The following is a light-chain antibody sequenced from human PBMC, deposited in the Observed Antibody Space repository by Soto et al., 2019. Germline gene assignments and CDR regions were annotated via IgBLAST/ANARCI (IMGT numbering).Light chain of an antibody. CDR1: QSVLYSSNNKNF. Sequence: IVMTQSPDSLAVSLGERATINCKSSQSVLYSSNNKNFLAWYQMKPGQPPKLLISWASTRESGVPDRFSGSGSGTDFTLTISTLQAEDVAVYYCQQYYSSLPNTFGQGNKLEIK. CDR2: WAS. J-gene: IGKJ2*01. CDR3: QQYYSSLPNT. V-gene: IGKV4-1*01.